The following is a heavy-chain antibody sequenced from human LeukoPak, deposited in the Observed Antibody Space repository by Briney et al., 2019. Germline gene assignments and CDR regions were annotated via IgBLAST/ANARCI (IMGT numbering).Heavy chain of an antibody. CDR3: AGSGRPTGTNYYYYYMDV. D-gene: IGHD1-1*01. CDR1: GGTFSSYA. J-gene: IGHJ6*03. Sequence: ATVKVSCKASGGTFSSYAISWVRQAPGQGLEWMGGIIPIFGTANYAQKFQGRVTITTDESTSTAYMELSSLRSEDTAVYYCAGSGRPTGTNYYYYYMDVWGKGTTVTVSS. CDR2: IIPIFGTA. V-gene: IGHV1-69*05.